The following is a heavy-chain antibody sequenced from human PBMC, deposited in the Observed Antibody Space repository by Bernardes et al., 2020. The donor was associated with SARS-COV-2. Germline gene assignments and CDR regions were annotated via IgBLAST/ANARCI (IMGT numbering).Heavy chain of an antibody. Sequence: GSLRLSCAASRFTFSRYWMSWVRQAPGTGLEWVANLKQDGSEKYSVASVKGRFTISRDNAKNSLYLQMNSLSAEDTAIYYCSRERGALVTGGSFYHGMDVWGQETTVTVSS. V-gene: IGHV3-7*01. CDR2: LKQDGSEK. D-gene: IGHD5-18*01. J-gene: IGHJ6*02. CDR1: RFTFSRYW. CDR3: SRERGALVTGGSFYHGMDV.